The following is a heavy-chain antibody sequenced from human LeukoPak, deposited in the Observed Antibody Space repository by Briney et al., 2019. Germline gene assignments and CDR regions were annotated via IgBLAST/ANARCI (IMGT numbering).Heavy chain of an antibody. D-gene: IGHD3-16*01. CDR2: IWQEGSEM. J-gene: IGHJ4*02. V-gene: IGHV3-7*01. Sequence: PGGSLTLSCVASGFTFSSHWMSWVRQAPGMGLEWVANIWQEGSEMYYVDSVKGRFTISRANTRNSLFLHMNSLRAEDTALYFCARDQNLISWGLDYFDYWGQGTLVTVSS. CDR1: GFTFSSHW. CDR3: ARDQNLISWGLDYFDY.